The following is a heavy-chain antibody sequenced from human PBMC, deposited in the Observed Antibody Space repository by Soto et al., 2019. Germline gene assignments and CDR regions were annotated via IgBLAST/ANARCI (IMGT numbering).Heavy chain of an antibody. CDR1: GYTFTSYG. CDR2: ISAYNGNT. CDR3: ARLVGGGAYYDILTGYYNYYYYGMDV. D-gene: IGHD3-9*01. J-gene: IGHJ6*01. Sequence: GASVKVSCKASGYTFTSYGISWVRQAPGQGLEWMGWISAYNGNTNYAQKLQGRVTMTTDTSTSTAYMELRSLRSDDTAVYYCARLVGGGAYYDILTGYYNYYYYGMDVWGQGTTVTVSS. V-gene: IGHV1-18*04.